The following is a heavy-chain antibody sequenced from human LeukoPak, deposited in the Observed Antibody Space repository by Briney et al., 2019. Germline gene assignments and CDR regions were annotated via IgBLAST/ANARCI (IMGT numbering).Heavy chain of an antibody. CDR1: GGSISSGSYY. D-gene: IGHD2-2*02. V-gene: IGHV4-61*02. Sequence: SQTLSLTCTVSGGSISSGSYYWSWIRQPAGKGLEWIGRIYTSGSTNYNPSLKSRVTISVDTSKNQFSLKLSSVTAADTAVYYCASYTGNGAFDIWGQGTMVTVSS. CDR3: ASYTGNGAFDI. J-gene: IGHJ3*02. CDR2: IYTSGST.